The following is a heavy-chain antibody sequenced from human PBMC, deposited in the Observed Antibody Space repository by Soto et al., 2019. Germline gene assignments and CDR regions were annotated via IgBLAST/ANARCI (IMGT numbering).Heavy chain of an antibody. J-gene: IGHJ3*02. Sequence: SVKVSCKASGGTFSSYAISWVRQAPGQGLEWMGGIIPIFGTANYAQKFQGRVTITADESTSTAYMELSSLRSEDTAVYYRARGKVDYVWGSYRYTTQAFDIWG. CDR3: ARGKVDYVWGSYRYTTQAFDI. CDR1: GGTFSSYA. V-gene: IGHV1-69*13. D-gene: IGHD3-16*02. CDR2: IIPIFGTA.